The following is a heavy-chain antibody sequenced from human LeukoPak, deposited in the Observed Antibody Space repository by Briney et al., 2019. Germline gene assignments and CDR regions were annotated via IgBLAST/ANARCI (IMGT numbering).Heavy chain of an antibody. CDR3: ARDPPDNIMITFGGVERFDY. V-gene: IGHV1-18*01. D-gene: IGHD3-16*01. Sequence: GASVKVSCKASGYTFTSYGISWVRQAPGQGLEWMGWISAYNGNTNYAQKLQGRVTMTTDTSTSTAYMELRSLRSDDTAVYYCARDPPDNIMITFGGVERFDYWGQGTLVTVSS. J-gene: IGHJ4*02. CDR2: ISAYNGNT. CDR1: GYTFTSYG.